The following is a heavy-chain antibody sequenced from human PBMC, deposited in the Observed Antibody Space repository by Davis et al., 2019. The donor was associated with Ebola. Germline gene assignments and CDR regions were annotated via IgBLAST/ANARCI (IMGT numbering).Heavy chain of an antibody. Sequence: ASVKVSCKASGYTFRNSAISWVRQAPGQGLEWMGWISAYNGNTNYAQKVQGRVTMTTDTSTGTAYVELRSLRSDDTAVYFCARTSIVGTTTTASDIWGQGTMVTVSS. CDR2: ISAYNGNT. V-gene: IGHV1-18*01. CDR3: ARTSIVGTTTTASDI. D-gene: IGHD1-26*01. J-gene: IGHJ3*02. CDR1: GYTFRNSA.